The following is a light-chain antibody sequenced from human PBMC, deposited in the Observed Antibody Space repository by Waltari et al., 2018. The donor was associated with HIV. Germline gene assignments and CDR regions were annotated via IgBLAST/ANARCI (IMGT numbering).Light chain of an antibody. J-gene: IGLJ3*02. Sequence: QSALTQPPSASGSPGQSVTISCTGTRSDVGGYNYVSWYQQHPGKAPKLMIYEVSKRPSGVPDRFSGSKSGNTASLTVSGLQAEDEADYYCSSYAGSNNLVFGGGTKLTVL. CDR2: EVS. CDR1: RSDVGGYNY. CDR3: SSYAGSNNLV. V-gene: IGLV2-8*01.